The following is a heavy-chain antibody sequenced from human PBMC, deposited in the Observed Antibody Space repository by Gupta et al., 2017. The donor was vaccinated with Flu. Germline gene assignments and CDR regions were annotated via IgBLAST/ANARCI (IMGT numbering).Heavy chain of an antibody. J-gene: IGHJ3*02. D-gene: IGHD3-10*01. CDR3: ARLAGPDAFDI. Sequence: GSTNYNPSLKSRVTISVDTSKNQFSLKLSSVTAADTAVYYCARLAGPDAFDIWGQGTMVNVSS. CDR2: GST. V-gene: IGHV4-34*01.